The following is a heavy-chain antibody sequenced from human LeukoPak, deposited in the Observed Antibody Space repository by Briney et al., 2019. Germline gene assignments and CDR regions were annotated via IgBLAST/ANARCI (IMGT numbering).Heavy chain of an antibody. D-gene: IGHD3-10*01. CDR3: ARHRLPRRMVRGGSTEGYFDY. J-gene: IGHJ4*02. CDR1: GGSISSGGYY. Sequence: SETLSLTCTVSGGSISSGGYYWSWIRQHPGKGLEWIGYIYYSGSTYYNPSLKSRVTISVDTSKNQFSLKLSSVTAADTAVYYCARHRLPRRMVRGGSTEGYFDYWGQGTLVTVSS. CDR2: IYYSGST. V-gene: IGHV4-31*03.